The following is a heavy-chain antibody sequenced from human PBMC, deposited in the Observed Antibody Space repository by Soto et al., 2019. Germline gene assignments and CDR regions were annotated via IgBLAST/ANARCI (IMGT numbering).Heavy chain of an antibody. Sequence: GGSLRLSCAASGSTFSRYAMNWVRQAPGKGLEWVSGISASGGSTYYADFVKGRITISRDNPKSTLYLQMNSLRAEDTAVYCCAKDTVVTSWGQGTLVTVSS. V-gene: IGHV3-23*01. CDR3: AKDTVVTS. CDR1: GSTFSRYA. CDR2: ISASGGST. J-gene: IGHJ4*02. D-gene: IGHD2-15*01.